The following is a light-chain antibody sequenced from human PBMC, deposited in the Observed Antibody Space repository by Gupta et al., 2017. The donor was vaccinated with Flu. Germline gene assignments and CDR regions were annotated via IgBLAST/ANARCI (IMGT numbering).Light chain of an antibody. CDR2: DVI. J-gene: IGLJ3*02. CDR3: YSEAGRNDVWV. Sequence: TISCTGTSSAVGGYNYVFWYHQPPDEAPKILIYDVIRRRSGVPARFSGSKSGTTASLTTAGLQAEDEADYYCYSEAGRNDVWVFGGGTKLTFL. V-gene: IGLV2-11*01. CDR1: SSAVGGYNY.